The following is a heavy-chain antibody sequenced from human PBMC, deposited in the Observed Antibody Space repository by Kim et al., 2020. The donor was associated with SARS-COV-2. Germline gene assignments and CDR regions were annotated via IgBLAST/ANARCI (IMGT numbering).Heavy chain of an antibody. Sequence: STIYYADAVKGRFTISRANAKDSLYLQMNGLRAEDTAVYYCVHQNWYFDLCGRGTLVTVSS. CDR3: VHQNWYFDL. CDR2: STI. J-gene: IGHJ2*01. V-gene: IGHV3-48*03.